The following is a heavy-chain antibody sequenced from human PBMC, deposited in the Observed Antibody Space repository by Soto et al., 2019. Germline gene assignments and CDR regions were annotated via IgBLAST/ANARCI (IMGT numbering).Heavy chain of an antibody. J-gene: IGHJ6*02. V-gene: IGHV1-69*13. CDR1: GGTFSSYA. CDR3: ARDRDDSSGYYVGVNYYYYYGMDV. CDR2: IIPIFGTA. Sequence: SVKVPCKASGGTFSSYAISWVRQAPGQGLEWMGGIIPIFGTANYAQKFQGRVTITADESTSTAYMELSSLRSEDTAVYYCARDRDDSSGYYVGVNYYYYYGMDVWGQGTTVTVSS. D-gene: IGHD3-22*01.